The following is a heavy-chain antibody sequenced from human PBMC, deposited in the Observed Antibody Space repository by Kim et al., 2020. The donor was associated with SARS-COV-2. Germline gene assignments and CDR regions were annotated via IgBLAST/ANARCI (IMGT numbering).Heavy chain of an antibody. CDR3: ARGDYDILTGYLGAHWFDP. J-gene: IGHJ5*02. CDR1: GGSISSYY. CDR2: IYYSGST. Sequence: SETLSLTCTVSGGSISSYYWSWIRQPPGKGLEWIGYIYYSGSTNYNPSLKSRVTISVDTSKNQFSLKLSSVTAADTAVYYCARGDYDILTGYLGAHWFDP. D-gene: IGHD3-9*01. V-gene: IGHV4-59*13.